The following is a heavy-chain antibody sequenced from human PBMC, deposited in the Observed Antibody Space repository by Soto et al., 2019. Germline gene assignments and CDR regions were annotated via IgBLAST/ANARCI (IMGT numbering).Heavy chain of an antibody. CDR1: GGTFSSYA. Sequence: SVKVSCKASGGTFSSYAISWVRQAPGQGLEWMGGIIPIFGTANYAQKFQGRVTITADESTSTAYMELSSLRSEDTAVYYCARVELEYHAAYGMDVWGQGTTVTVSS. J-gene: IGHJ6*02. D-gene: IGHD2-2*01. CDR2: IIPIFGTA. CDR3: ARVELEYHAAYGMDV. V-gene: IGHV1-69*13.